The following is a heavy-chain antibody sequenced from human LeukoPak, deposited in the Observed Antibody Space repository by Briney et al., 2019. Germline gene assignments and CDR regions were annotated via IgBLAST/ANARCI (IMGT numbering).Heavy chain of an antibody. CDR1: GFTFSSYS. J-gene: IGHJ4*02. CDR2: ISSSSSYI. Sequence: GGSLGLSCAASGFTFSSYSMNWVRQAPGKGLEWVSSISSSSSYIYYADSVKGRFTISRDNAKNSLYLQMNSLRAEDTAVYYCARVLGGYSYGYLGYYFDYWGQGTLVTVSS. D-gene: IGHD5-18*01. V-gene: IGHV3-21*01. CDR3: ARVLGGYSYGYLGYYFDY.